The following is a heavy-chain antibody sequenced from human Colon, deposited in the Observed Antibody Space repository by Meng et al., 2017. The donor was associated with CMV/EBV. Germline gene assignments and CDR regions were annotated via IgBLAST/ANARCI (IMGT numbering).Heavy chain of an antibody. CDR1: GFNLSDSG. J-gene: IGHJ3*01. Sequence: GESLKISCAGSGFNLSDSGVHWVRQASGRGLEWVGRIRSKYNNYAAANPASVRGRFTVSRDDSKNTAYLQMTSLKIEDTAVYYCARLEETTMVIQAFDVWGQGTMVTVSS. V-gene: IGHV3-73*01. CDR2: IRSKYNNYAA. CDR3: ARLEETTMVIQAFDV. D-gene: IGHD5-18*01.